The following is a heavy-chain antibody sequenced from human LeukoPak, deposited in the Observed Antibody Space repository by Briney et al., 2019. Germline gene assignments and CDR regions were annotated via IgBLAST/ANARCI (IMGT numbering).Heavy chain of an antibody. CDR2: ISYDGNNK. D-gene: IGHD1-14*01. Sequence: GGSLRLSCAASGFTFRSYGMHWVRQAPGKGLEWVAVISYDGNNKYYIESVKGRFAISRDNSKNTLYLQMNSLRADDTAVYYCCRGISEVDYWGQGTLVTVSS. V-gene: IGHV3-30*19. J-gene: IGHJ4*02. CDR1: GFTFRSYG. CDR3: CRGISEVDY.